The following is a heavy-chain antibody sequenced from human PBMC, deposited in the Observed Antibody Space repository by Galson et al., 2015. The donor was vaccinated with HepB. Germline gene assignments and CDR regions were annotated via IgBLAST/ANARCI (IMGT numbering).Heavy chain of an antibody. V-gene: IGHV1-46*01. CDR2: INPSGGST. CDR1: GYTFTSYH. D-gene: IGHD5-24*01. J-gene: IGHJ6*02. CDR3: ARVQLGSGEMATITYYYGMDV. Sequence: SVKVSCKASGYTFTSYHMHWVRQAPGQGLEWMGIINPSGGSTSYAQKFQGRVTMTRDTSTSTVYMELSSLRSEDTAVYYCARVQLGSGEMATITYYYGMDVWGQGTTVTVSS.